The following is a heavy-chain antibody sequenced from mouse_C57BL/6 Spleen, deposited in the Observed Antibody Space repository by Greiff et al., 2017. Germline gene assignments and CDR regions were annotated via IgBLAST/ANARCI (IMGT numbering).Heavy chain of an antibody. V-gene: IGHV5-4*01. J-gene: IGHJ4*01. Sequence: EVQGVESGGGLVKPGGSLKLSCAASGFTFSSYAMSWVRQTPEKRLEWVATISDGGSYTYYPDNVKGRFTIYRDNAKNNRYLQMSHLKSEDTAMYYCARGRYGNHAMDYWGQGTSVTVSS. CDR1: GFTFSSYA. D-gene: IGHD2-1*01. CDR3: ARGRYGNHAMDY. CDR2: ISDGGSYT.